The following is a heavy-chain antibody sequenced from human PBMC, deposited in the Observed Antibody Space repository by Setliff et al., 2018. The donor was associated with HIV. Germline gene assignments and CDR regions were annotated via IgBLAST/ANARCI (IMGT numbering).Heavy chain of an antibody. CDR3: ARVRLYNTALDY. J-gene: IGHJ4*02. CDR1: GFTVSTYY. V-gene: IGHV3-66*02. Sequence: GGSLRLSCAASGFTVSTYYMSWVRQAPGKGLEWVSTIYCGGSTYHADSVEGRFTLSRDTSKNTLFLQMHSLRPEDAAVYYCARVRLYNTALDYWGQGTLVTVSS. D-gene: IGHD3-3*01. CDR2: IYCGGST.